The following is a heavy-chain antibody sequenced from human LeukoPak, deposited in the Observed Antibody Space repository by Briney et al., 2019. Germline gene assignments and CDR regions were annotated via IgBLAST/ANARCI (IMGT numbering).Heavy chain of an antibody. V-gene: IGHV3-23*01. J-gene: IGHJ3*02. CDR3: AKDPGDAFDI. CDR2: ISGSGGST. Sequence: GGXXXXSCAASGFTFSSYAMSWVRQAPGKGLEWVSAISGSGGSTYYADSVKGRFTISRDNSKNTLYLQMNSLRAEDTAVYYCAKDPGDAFDIWGQGTMVTVSS. CDR1: GFTFSSYA.